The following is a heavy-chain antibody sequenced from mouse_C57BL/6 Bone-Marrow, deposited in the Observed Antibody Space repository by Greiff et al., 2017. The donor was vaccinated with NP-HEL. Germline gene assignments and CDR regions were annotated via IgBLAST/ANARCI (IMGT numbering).Heavy chain of an antibody. CDR2: INPSSGYT. CDR3: ARRGTSYCWYFDV. D-gene: IGHD1-2*01. Sequence: QVQLKESGAELAKPGASVKLSCKASGYTFTSYWMHWVKQRPGQGLEWIGYINPSSGYTKYNQKFKDKATLTADKSSSTAYMQLSSLTYEDSAVYYCARRGTSYCWYFDVWGTGTTVTVSS. V-gene: IGHV1-7*01. CDR1: GYTFTSYW. J-gene: IGHJ1*03.